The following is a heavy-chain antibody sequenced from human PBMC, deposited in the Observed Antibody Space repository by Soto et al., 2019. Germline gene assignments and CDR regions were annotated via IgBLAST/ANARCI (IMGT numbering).Heavy chain of an antibody. V-gene: IGHV3-23*01. CDR3: ARGIKNFYGVDV. D-gene: IGHD2-21*01. J-gene: IGHJ6*02. Sequence: GGSLRLSCAASGFTFSSYAMSWVRQAPGKGLEWVSAISGSGGSTYYADSVKGRFTISRDNAKNSLYLQMNSLRDEDTAVYYCARGIKNFYGVDVWGQGTTVTVSS. CDR1: GFTFSSYA. CDR2: ISGSGGST.